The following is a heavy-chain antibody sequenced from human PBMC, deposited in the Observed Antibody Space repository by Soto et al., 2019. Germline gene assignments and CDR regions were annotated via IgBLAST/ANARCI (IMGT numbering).Heavy chain of an antibody. V-gene: IGHV3-7*04. CDR2: IKGGGSEK. J-gene: IGHJ4*02. CDR1: GFTFSNYW. CDR3: ARHLAVPGTYVDC. D-gene: IGHD6-19*01. Sequence: EVQLVESGGALVQPGGSLRRSCAASGFTFSNYWMSWVRQAAGKGLEWVADIKGGGSEKYYMDSVRGRFAITRDNAKNSLYLQLNSLRAEDTAVYYRARHLAVPGTYVDCWGQGSRVTVSS.